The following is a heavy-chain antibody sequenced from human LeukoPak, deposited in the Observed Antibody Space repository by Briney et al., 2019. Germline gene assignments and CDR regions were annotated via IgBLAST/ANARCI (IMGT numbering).Heavy chain of an antibody. CDR1: GFTFSSYA. CDR3: ARDYLSY. CDR2: ISYDGSNK. V-gene: IGHV3-30-3*01. J-gene: IGHJ4*02. Sequence: PGGSLRLSCAASGFTFSSYAMHWVRQAPGKGLEWVAVISYDGSNKYYADSVKGRFTISRDNSKNTLYLQMNSLRAEDTAVYYCARDYLSYWGQGTLVTVSS.